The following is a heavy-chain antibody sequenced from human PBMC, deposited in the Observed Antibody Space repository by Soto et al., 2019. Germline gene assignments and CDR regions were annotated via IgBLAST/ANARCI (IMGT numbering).Heavy chain of an antibody. D-gene: IGHD5-12*01. Sequence: QVQLQESGPGLVKPSQTLSLTCTVSGGSISSGGYYWSWIRQHPGKGLEWIGYIYYSGSTYYNPSLKSRVTISVDTSKNQFSLKLSSVTAADTAVYYCVRGTERGVVFGDIVATITRSYFDYWGQGTLVTVSS. V-gene: IGHV4-31*03. CDR1: GGSISSGGYY. CDR2: IYYSGST. J-gene: IGHJ4*02. CDR3: VRGTERGVVFGDIVATITRSYFDY.